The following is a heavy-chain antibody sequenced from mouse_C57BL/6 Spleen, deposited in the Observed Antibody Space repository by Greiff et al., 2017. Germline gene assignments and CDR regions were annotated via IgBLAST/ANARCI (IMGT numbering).Heavy chain of an antibody. CDR3: ARWSGDYRYFDV. Sequence: VQLQQSGPELVKPGASVKISCKASGYTFTDYYMNWVKQSPGKSLEWIGDINPNNGGTSYNQKFKGKATMTVDKSSSTAYMELRSLTSEDSAVYYCARWSGDYRYFDVWGTGTTVTVSS. D-gene: IGHD1-3*01. V-gene: IGHV1-26*01. CDR1: GYTFTDYY. CDR2: INPNNGGT. J-gene: IGHJ1*03.